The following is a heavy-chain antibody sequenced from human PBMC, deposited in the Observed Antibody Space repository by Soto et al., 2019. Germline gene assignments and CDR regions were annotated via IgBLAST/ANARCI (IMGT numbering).Heavy chain of an antibody. CDR1: GGSISSFW. CDR2: IHHSGAT. V-gene: IGHV4-4*02. J-gene: IGHJ3*02. D-gene: IGHD6-25*01. CDR3: AKEVAADAFDI. Sequence: SETLSLTCTVSGGSISSFWWSWVRQAPGMGLEWIGEIHHSGATNYNPSLKSRVTVSVDKSKNQFSLNLNSLTAADTAIYYCAKEVAADAFDIWGQGTIVTV.